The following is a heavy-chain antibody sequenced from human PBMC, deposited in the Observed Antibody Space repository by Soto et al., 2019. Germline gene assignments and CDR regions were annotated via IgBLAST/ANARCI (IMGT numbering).Heavy chain of an antibody. V-gene: IGHV4-59*01. D-gene: IGHD3-3*01. CDR1: GGSINVYY. J-gene: IGHJ4*02. Sequence: QVQLQESGPGLVKPSETLSLTCTVSGGSINVYYWSWIRQPPGKGLEWLGYIYSSVSANYNPSLKNRITVSVDTSKNQFSLNLNSVTAADTAVYYYSRVLSGFKAHHFDYWGQGTLVTVSS. CDR3: SRVLSGFKAHHFDY. CDR2: IYSSVSA.